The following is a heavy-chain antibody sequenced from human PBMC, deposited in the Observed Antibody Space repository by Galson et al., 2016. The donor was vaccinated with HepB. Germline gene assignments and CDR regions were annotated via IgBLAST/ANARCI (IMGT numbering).Heavy chain of an antibody. V-gene: IGHV2-5*02. D-gene: IGHD6-6*01. CDR3: AHKSFKSSRFGY. J-gene: IGHJ4*02. Sequence: PALVKPTQTLTVTCSFSGFSLSGSGVGVGWIRQPPGKALEWLALIYWDDEKRYSPSLKTRLAITKDTSRNQVVLTLNNVDPVDTATYYCAHKSFKSSRFGYWGQGLLVTVSS. CDR2: IYWDDEK. CDR1: GFSLSGSGVG.